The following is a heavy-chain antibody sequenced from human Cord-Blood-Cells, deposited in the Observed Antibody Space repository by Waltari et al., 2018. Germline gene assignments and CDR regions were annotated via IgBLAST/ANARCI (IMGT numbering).Heavy chain of an antibody. CDR1: GYTFTGYY. CDR2: INPNSGGT. CDR3: ARDPIFGVVKNWFDP. J-gene: IGHJ5*02. Sequence: QVQLVQSGAEVKKPGASVKVSCKASGYTFTGYYMHWVRPAPGQGLEWMGWINPNSGGTNYAQKFQGRVTMTRDTSISTAYMELSRLRSDDTAVYYCARDPIFGVVKNWFDPWGQGTLVTVSS. V-gene: IGHV1-2*02. D-gene: IGHD3-3*01.